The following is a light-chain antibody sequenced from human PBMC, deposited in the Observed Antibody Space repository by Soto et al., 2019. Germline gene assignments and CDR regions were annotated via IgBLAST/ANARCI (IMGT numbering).Light chain of an antibody. CDR3: QQNYSATWT. CDR1: QSISTY. J-gene: IGKJ1*01. Sequence: DIQMTQSPSSLSASVGDRLTITCRASQSISTYLNWYQQKPGKAPKLLIYAASTLQSGVPSRFSGSGSETDFTLTISSLQPEDFATYSCQQNYSATWTFGQGTKVEIK. CDR2: AAS. V-gene: IGKV1-39*01.